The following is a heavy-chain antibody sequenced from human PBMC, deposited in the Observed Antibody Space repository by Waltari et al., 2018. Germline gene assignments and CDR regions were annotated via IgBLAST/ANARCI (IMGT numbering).Heavy chain of an antibody. V-gene: IGHV4-30-4*01. Sequence: QVQLQESGPGLVKPSQTLSLICTVSGDSIRSDDYFWSWIRQHPGKGLEWIGYIFYSGATYYNPSLKSRLSMSIDTSKNQFSLRLTSVTAADTAVYYCARQTGSGKYYYFDHWGQGTLVTVSS. CDR2: IFYSGAT. J-gene: IGHJ4*02. CDR3: ARQTGSGKYYYFDH. D-gene: IGHD3-10*01. CDR1: GDSIRSDDYF.